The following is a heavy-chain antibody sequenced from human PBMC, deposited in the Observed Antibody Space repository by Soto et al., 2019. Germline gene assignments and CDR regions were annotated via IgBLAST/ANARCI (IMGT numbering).Heavy chain of an antibody. CDR3: VYYCAKSNYCGDDYFQYCLDV. CDR1: GYRFTGYG. Sequence: QVQLVQSGAEVKKPGASLKVSCKASGYRFTGYGLHWVRQAPGQGLQGMGWINPKSGATDYAQKFQGGVTMTREMSTNTAYLELSGLRSDDTADDTAVYYCAKSNYCGDDYFQYCLDVWGQGTTVTVSS. J-gene: IGHJ6*02. D-gene: IGHD2-21*02. V-gene: IGHV1-2*02. CDR2: INPKSGAT.